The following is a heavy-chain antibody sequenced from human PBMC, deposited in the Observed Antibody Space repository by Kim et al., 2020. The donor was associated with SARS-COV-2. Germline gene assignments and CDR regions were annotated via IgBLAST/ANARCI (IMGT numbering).Heavy chain of an antibody. J-gene: IGHJ6*03. V-gene: IGHV1-69*13. CDR2: IIPIFGTA. CDR3: AREGEGGRPPSYYYYYMDV. D-gene: IGHD3-16*01. Sequence: SVKVSCKASGGTFSSYAISWVRQAPGQGLEWMGGIIPIFGTANYAQKFQGRVTITADESTSTAYMELSSLRSEDTAVYYCAREGEGGRPPSYYYYYMDVWGKGTTVTVSS. CDR1: GGTFSSYA.